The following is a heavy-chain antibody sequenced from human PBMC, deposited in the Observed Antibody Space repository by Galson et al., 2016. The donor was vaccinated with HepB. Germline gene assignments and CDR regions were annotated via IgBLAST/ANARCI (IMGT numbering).Heavy chain of an antibody. D-gene: IGHD6-13*01. CDR1: GFTFSSYG. V-gene: IGHV3-30*18. CDR2: LSYDGDSK. CDR3: AKADRKHTSSWYGVPDY. J-gene: IGHJ4*02. Sequence: SLRLSCAASGFTFSSYGMHWVRQAPGKGLECVAVLSYDGDSKYYAESVKGRFTVSRDNSKNILYLQVHSLRGEDTAVYYCAKADRKHTSSWYGVPDYWGQGALVTVSS.